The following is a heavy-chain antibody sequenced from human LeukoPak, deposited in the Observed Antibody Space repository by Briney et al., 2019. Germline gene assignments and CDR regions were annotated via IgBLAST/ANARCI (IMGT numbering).Heavy chain of an antibody. D-gene: IGHD6-13*01. CDR1: GYTFTSYD. Sequence: ASVKVSCKAPGYTFTSYDINWVRQATGQGLEWMGWMNPNSGNTGYAQKFQGRVTITRNTSISTAYMELSSLRSEDTAVYYCARSGKIAAAGSYYYYYMDVWGKGTTVTVSS. V-gene: IGHV1-8*03. CDR3: ARSGKIAAAGSYYYYYMDV. J-gene: IGHJ6*03. CDR2: MNPNSGNT.